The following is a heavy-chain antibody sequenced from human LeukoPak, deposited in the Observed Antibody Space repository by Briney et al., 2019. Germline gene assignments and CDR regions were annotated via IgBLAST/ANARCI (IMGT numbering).Heavy chain of an antibody. D-gene: IGHD2-2*01. V-gene: IGHV3-74*01. CDR2: INSDASDT. CDR3: ARICSSTDCLIPD. Sequence: GGSLRLSCAASGFTFSRHWMHWVRQAPGKGLVWISRINSDASDTNYADFLKGRFTISRDNAKNTVYLQINSLRDEDTAVYYCARICSSTDCLIPDWGQGTLVTVSS. CDR1: GFTFSRHW. J-gene: IGHJ4*02.